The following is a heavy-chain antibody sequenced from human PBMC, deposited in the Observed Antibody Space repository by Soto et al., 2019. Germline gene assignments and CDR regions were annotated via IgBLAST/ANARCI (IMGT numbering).Heavy chain of an antibody. CDR2: ISAYNGNT. CDR3: ARAFRQWLDYYYGMDV. J-gene: IGHJ6*02. CDR1: GYTFTSYG. Sequence: QVQLVQSGAEVKKPGASVKVSCKASGYTFTSYGISWVRQAPGQGLEWMGWISAYNGNTNYAQKLQGRVTMTTDTSTSTADMELRSLRSDDTAVYYCARAFRQWLDYYYGMDVWGQGTTVTVSS. D-gene: IGHD6-19*01. V-gene: IGHV1-18*01.